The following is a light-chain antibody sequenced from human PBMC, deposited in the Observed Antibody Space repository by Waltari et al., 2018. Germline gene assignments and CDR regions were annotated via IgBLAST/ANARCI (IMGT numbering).Light chain of an antibody. CDR1: KLGGKY. Sequence: SYELTQPPSVSVSPGQTASITCSGDKLGGKYASWYQLRAGQSPILVISQHNQRPSGIPERFSVSYSGNTATLTISGTQTMDEADYYCQAWDSNTVVFGGGTKLSVL. CDR3: QAWDSNTVV. CDR2: QHN. V-gene: IGLV3-1*01. J-gene: IGLJ2*01.